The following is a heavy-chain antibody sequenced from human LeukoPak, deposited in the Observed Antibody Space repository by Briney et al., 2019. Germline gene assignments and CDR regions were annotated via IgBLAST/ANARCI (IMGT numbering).Heavy chain of an antibody. Sequence: GGSLRLSCAASGFTFSSYAMSWVRQAPGKGLEWVSAISGSGGSTYYADSVKGRFTISRDNSKNTLYLQMNSLRAEDTAVYYCAKDLDSSSWYPYYYYYYGMDVWGQGTTVTVSS. CDR2: ISGSGGST. V-gene: IGHV3-23*01. J-gene: IGHJ6*02. CDR1: GFTFSSYA. D-gene: IGHD6-13*01. CDR3: AKDLDSSSWYPYYYYYYGMDV.